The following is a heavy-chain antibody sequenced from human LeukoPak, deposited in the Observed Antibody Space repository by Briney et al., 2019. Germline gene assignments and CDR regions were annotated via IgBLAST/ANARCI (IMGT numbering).Heavy chain of an antibody. J-gene: IGHJ1*01. CDR3: ARRSRYSSGWYVPSGYFQH. V-gene: IGHV4-39*01. CDR2: IYYSGST. CDR1: GGSISSSSYY. D-gene: IGHD6-19*01. Sequence: SETLSLTCTVSGGSISSSSYYWGWIRQPPGKGLEWIGSIYYSGSTYYNPSLKSRVTISVDTSKNQFSLKLSSVTAADTAVYYCARRSRYSSGWYVPSGYFQHWGQGTLVTVSS.